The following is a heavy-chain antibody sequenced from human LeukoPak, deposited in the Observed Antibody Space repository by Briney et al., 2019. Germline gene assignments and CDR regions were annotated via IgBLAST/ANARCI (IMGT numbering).Heavy chain of an antibody. CDR1: GFTFSSYS. CDR3: ARGKGYCSSASCSLLFGY. V-gene: IGHV3-21*01. D-gene: IGHD2-2*01. Sequence: GGSLRLSCAASGFTFSSYSMNWVRQAPGKGLEWVSSISSSSSYIFYADSVKGRFTISRDNAKNSLYLQMNRLRAEDTAVYYCARGKGYCSSASCSLLFGYWGQGTLVTVSS. J-gene: IGHJ4*02. CDR2: ISSSSSYI.